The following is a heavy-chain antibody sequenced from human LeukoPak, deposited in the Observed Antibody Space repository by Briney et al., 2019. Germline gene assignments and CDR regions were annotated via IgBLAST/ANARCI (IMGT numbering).Heavy chain of an antibody. CDR2: IKQDGSET. D-gene: IGHD3-22*01. CDR1: GFTFSTYW. J-gene: IGHJ4*02. V-gene: IGHV3-7*01. CDR3: ARCPYDSTGYYSVPSHLDY. Sequence: PGGSLRLSCAASGFTFSTYWMTWVRQAPGKGLEWVANIKQDGSETYSADSLRGRFSISRDNVKNTLFIQMSSLSAEDTAVYYCARCPYDSTGYYSVPSHLDYWGQGTLVTVSS.